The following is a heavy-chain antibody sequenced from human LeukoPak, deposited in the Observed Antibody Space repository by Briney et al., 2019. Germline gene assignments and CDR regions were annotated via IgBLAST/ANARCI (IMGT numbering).Heavy chain of an antibody. CDR2: ISSSSSYI. D-gene: IGHD3-10*01. CDR3: ARDHRITMVRGVTGMDV. Sequence: GGSLRLACAASGFTFSSYSMNWVRHAPGKGLEWVSSISSSSSYIYYADSVKGRFTISRDNAKNSLYLQMNSLRAEDTAVYYCARDHRITMVRGVTGMDVWGQGTTVTVSS. J-gene: IGHJ6*02. V-gene: IGHV3-21*01. CDR1: GFTFSSYS.